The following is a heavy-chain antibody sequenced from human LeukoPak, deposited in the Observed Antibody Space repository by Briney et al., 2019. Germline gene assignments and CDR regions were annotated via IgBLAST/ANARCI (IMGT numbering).Heavy chain of an antibody. CDR3: ARDSESPVGATTPYNWFDP. D-gene: IGHD1-26*01. J-gene: IGHJ5*02. CDR2: IIPIFGTA. V-gene: IGHV1-69*05. CDR1: GYTFTSYA. Sequence: ASVKVSCKASGYTFTSYAISWVRQAPGQGLEWMGGIIPIFGTANYAQKFQGRVTITTDESTSTAYMELSRLRSDDTAVYYCARDSESPVGATTPYNWFDPWGQGTLVTVSS.